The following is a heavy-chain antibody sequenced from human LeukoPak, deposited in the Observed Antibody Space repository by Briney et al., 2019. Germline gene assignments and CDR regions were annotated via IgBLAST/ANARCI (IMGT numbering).Heavy chain of an antibody. CDR3: ARTYDSTAYHF. CDR2: IYHSGLT. D-gene: IGHD3-22*01. V-gene: IGHV4-59*08. J-gene: IGHJ4*01. CDR1: GGSVTSYY. Sequence: KPSETLSLTCSVSGGSVTSYYWNWIRQTPDKGLEWIAYIYHSGLTRYNPSLKSRVTILMDTSKNQISLKVASVTAADTGFYYCARTYDSTAYHFWGHGTQVTVPS.